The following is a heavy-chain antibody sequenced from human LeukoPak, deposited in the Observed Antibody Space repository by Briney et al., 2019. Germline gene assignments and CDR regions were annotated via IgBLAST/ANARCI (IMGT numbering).Heavy chain of an antibody. CDR1: GFTFSSYW. D-gene: IGHD2-2*01. Sequence: GGSLRLSCAASGFTFSSYWMSWVRQAPGKGLEWVANIKQDGSEKYYVDSVKGRFTISRDNAKNSLYLQMNSLRAEDTAVYYCAKEGVGYQLLLGDAFDIWGQGTMVTVSS. V-gene: IGHV3-7*01. J-gene: IGHJ3*02. CDR3: AKEGVGYQLLLGDAFDI. CDR2: IKQDGSEK.